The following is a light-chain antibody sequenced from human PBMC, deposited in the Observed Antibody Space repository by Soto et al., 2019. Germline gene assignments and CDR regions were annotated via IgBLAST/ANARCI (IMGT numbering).Light chain of an antibody. Sequence: EIVLTQSPGTLSLSPGERATLSCRASQSVSRSYLAWYQQKPGQAPRLLIYGASSRATGIPDRFSGSGSGSDFTLTISRLEPEDFVVYYCRQYGSSPWTFGQGTKVEIK. CDR2: GAS. CDR3: RQYGSSPWT. CDR1: QSVSRSY. V-gene: IGKV3-20*01. J-gene: IGKJ1*01.